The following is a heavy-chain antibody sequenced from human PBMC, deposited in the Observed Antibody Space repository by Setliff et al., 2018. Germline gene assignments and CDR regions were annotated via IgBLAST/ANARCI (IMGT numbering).Heavy chain of an antibody. CDR1: GYSISSGYY. Sequence: PSETLSLTCTVSGYSISSGYYWGWIRQPPGKGLEWIGSIYHSGSTYYNPSLKSRVTISVDTSKNQLSLKLSSVTAADTAVYYCARVSIAAPSYYGMDVWGRGTTVTVSS. CDR2: IYHSGST. D-gene: IGHD2-21*01. CDR3: ARVSIAAPSYYGMDV. V-gene: IGHV4-38-2*02. J-gene: IGHJ6*02.